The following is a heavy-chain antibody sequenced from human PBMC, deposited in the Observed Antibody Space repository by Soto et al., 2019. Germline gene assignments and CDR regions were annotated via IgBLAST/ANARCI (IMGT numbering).Heavy chain of an antibody. V-gene: IGHV1-69*12. D-gene: IGHD5-12*01. J-gene: IGHJ6*02. CDR2: IIPIFGTA. CDR1: GGTFSSYA. Sequence: QVQLVQSGAEVKKPGSSVKVSCKASGGTFSSYAISWVRQAPGQGLEWMGGIIPIFGTANYAQKIQGRVTSTADESTSTAYRELSNLRSEDTAVYYCASGYSGYEPKVNYYYGMDVWGQVTTVTVSS. CDR3: ASGYSGYEPKVNYYYGMDV.